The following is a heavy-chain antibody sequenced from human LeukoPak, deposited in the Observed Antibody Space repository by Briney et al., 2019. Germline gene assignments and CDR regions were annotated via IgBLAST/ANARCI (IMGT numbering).Heavy chain of an antibody. J-gene: IGHJ3*02. CDR3: ARDLITIFGVVIETDAFDI. D-gene: IGHD3-3*01. Sequence: ASLRVSCKASGYTFTSYGISCVRQAPGEGLEWMGWISAYNGNTNYAQKLQGRVTMNTGTYTSTAYMELRSLRSAETAVYYCARDLITIFGVVIETDAFDIWGQGTMVTVSS. CDR1: GYTFTSYG. V-gene: IGHV1-18*01. CDR2: ISAYNGNT.